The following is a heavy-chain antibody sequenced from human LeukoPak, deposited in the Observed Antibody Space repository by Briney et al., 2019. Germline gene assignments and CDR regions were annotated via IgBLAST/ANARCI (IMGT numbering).Heavy chain of an antibody. Sequence: AXVKVSCKASGYTFTSYYMHWVRQAPGQGLEWMGIINPSGGSTSYAQKFQGRVTMTRDMSMSTVYMELSSLRSEDTAVYYCARDHEQIVGAPLIFDYWGQGTLVTVSS. CDR2: INPSGGST. J-gene: IGHJ4*02. CDR1: GYTFTSYY. V-gene: IGHV1-46*01. D-gene: IGHD1-26*01. CDR3: ARDHEQIVGAPLIFDY.